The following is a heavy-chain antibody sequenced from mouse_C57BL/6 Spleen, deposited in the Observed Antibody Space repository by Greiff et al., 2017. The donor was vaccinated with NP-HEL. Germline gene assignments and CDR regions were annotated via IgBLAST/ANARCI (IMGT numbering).Heavy chain of an antibody. Sequence: QVQLQQPGAELVKPGASVKLSCKASGYTFTSYWMHWVKQRPGQGLEWIGMIHPNSGSTNYNEKFKSKATLTVDKSSSTAYMQLSSLTSEDSAVYYCAPYYYGSFWFAYWGQGTLVTVSA. V-gene: IGHV1-64*01. CDR2: IHPNSGST. CDR3: APYYYGSFWFAY. J-gene: IGHJ3*01. D-gene: IGHD1-1*01. CDR1: GYTFTSYW.